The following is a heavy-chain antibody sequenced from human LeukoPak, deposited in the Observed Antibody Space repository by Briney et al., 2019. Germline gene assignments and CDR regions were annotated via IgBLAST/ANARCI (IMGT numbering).Heavy chain of an antibody. CDR1: GFTFDDYA. D-gene: IGHD6-19*01. J-gene: IGHJ3*02. CDR2: ISWNSGSI. V-gene: IGHV3-9*03. CDR3: AKSLYSSGNAFDI. Sequence: SLRLSCAASGFTFDDYAMHWVRQAPGKGLEWVSGISWNSGSIGYADSVKGRFTISRDNAKNSLYLQMNSLRAEDMALYYCAKSLYSSGNAFDIWGQGTMVTVSS.